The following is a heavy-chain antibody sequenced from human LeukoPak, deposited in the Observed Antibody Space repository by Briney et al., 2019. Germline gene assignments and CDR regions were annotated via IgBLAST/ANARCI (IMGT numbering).Heavy chain of an antibody. CDR3: LRDDNGVNVD. V-gene: IGHV4-38-2*02. CDR1: SHSLSSVYH. CDR2: ISHSRST. J-gene: IGHJ4*02. Sequence: NPSETVSPTCALSSHSLSSVYHWDWMPQPPGKGLEWGGNISHSRSTFDNTSLESRVTIEVGTSKNHISLKLSSVTAADTAVYSCLRDDNGVNVDRGAGTLGTVSS. D-gene: IGHD4-17*01.